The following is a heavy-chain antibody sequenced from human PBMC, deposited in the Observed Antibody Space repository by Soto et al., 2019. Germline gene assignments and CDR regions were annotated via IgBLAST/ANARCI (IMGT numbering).Heavy chain of an antibody. V-gene: IGHV1-69*01. CDR3: ARGRDQPPVGLYFDS. CDR2: IIPMFGTP. CDR1: GDAFSNYI. Sequence: QVQLVQSGAEVKKPGASVKVSCKASGDAFSNYIFDWVRQAPGQGLEWMGGIIPMFGTPKYAETFQARVTISADVSTATAYMELTSLRFDDTAVYYCARGRDQPPVGLYFDSWGEGTRVTVSS. J-gene: IGHJ4*02. D-gene: IGHD1-26*01.